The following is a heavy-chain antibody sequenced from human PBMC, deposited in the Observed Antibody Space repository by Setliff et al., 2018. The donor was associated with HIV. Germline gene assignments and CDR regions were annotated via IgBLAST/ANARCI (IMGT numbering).Heavy chain of an antibody. D-gene: IGHD2-21*01. CDR2: IIPILDIA. Sequence: SVKVSCKASGVTFSSYAIAWVRQAPGQGLEWVGGIIPILDIANYAQRFQDRVTITADKSTSTAYMELTTLRSEDTAVYYCARGALLAVFDFDHWGHGTPVTVSS. CDR3: ARGALLAVFDFDH. CDR1: GVTFSSYA. V-gene: IGHV1-69*10. J-gene: IGHJ4*01.